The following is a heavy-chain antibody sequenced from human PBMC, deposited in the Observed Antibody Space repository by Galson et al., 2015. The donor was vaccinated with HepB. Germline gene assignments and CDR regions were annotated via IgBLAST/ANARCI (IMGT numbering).Heavy chain of an antibody. Sequence: SLRLSCAASGFTFSSYWMSWVRQAPGKGLEWVANIKQDGSEKYYVDSVKGRFTISRDNAKNSLYLQMNSLRAEDTAVYYCARDPLPRGAAGYYYYGMDVWGQGTTVTVSS. J-gene: IGHJ6*02. V-gene: IGHV3-7*03. CDR1: GFTFSSYW. CDR2: IKQDGSEK. CDR3: ARDPLPRGAAGYYYYGMDV. D-gene: IGHD6-13*01.